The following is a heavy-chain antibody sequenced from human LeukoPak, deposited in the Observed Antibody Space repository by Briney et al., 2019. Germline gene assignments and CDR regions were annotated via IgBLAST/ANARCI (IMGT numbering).Heavy chain of an antibody. CDR2: INDDGRYT. CDR3: AKDGEEAYYYGSGSYYNGPFFFDY. V-gene: IGHV3-74*01. J-gene: IGHJ4*02. Sequence: PGGSLRLSCAASGLTFSGYWMHWVRQVPGKGLVWVSRINDDGRYTVYADSVKGRFTISRDNAKNTLYLQMNSLRAEDTAVYYCAKDGEEAYYYGSGSYYNGPFFFDYWGQGTLVTVSS. CDR1: GLTFSGYW. D-gene: IGHD3-10*01.